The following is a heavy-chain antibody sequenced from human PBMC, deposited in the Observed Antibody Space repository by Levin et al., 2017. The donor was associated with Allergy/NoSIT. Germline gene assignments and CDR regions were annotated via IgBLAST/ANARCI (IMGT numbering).Heavy chain of an antibody. CDR3: ARDRTGYAIYDY. D-gene: IGHD5-12*01. CDR1: GDSMSSYY. CDR2: IYYIRST. J-gene: IGHJ4*02. Sequence: SETLSLTCTVSGDSMSSYYWSWIRQPPGKGLEWIGYIYYIRSTTYNPSLKGRITMSVDTSKKQFSLNLSSVTAADTAVYYCARDRTGYAIYDYWGQGTPVTVSS. V-gene: IGHV4-59*01.